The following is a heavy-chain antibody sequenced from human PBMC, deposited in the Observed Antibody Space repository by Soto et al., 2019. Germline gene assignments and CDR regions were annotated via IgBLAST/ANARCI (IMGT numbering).Heavy chain of an antibody. D-gene: IGHD6-19*01. CDR1: GFSLSTSGVG. J-gene: IGHJ4*02. CDR3: AHRRPSADFDY. Sequence: QITLRESGPTLVKPTQTLTLTCSFSGFSLSTSGVGVGWIRQPPGKALEWLAVIYWDDDKRYNSTLKSRLTITKDTSKNPVVLIMTNMDPVDTATYHCAHRRPSADFDYSGQGTLVIVSS. CDR2: IYWDDDK. V-gene: IGHV2-5*02.